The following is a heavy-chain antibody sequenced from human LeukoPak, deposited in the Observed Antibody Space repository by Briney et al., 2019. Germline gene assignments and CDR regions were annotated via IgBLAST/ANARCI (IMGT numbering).Heavy chain of an antibody. V-gene: IGHV1-18*01. CDR2: ISAYNGNT. D-gene: IGHD6-19*01. CDR1: GYTSTSYG. CDR3: ARVHPKWLVRGGPFDP. J-gene: IGHJ5*02. Sequence: ASVKVSCKASGYTSTSYGISWVRQAPGQGLEWMGWISAYNGNTNYAQKLQGRVTMTTDISTSTAYMELRSLRSDDTAVYYCARVHPKWLVRGGPFDPWGQGTLVTVSS.